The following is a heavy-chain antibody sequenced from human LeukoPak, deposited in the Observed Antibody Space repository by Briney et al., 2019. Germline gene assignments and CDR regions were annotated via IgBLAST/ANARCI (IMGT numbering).Heavy chain of an antibody. V-gene: IGHV3-66*01. CDR3: AKALSGGYSSSWYDY. D-gene: IGHD6-13*01. Sequence: SGGSLRLSCAASGFTVSSNYMSWVRQAPGKGLEWVSVVYSGGSTYYADSVKGRFTISRDNSKNTLYLQMNSLRAEDTAVYYCAKALSGGYSSSWYDYWGQGTLVTVSS. CDR1: GFTVSSNY. CDR2: VYSGGST. J-gene: IGHJ4*02.